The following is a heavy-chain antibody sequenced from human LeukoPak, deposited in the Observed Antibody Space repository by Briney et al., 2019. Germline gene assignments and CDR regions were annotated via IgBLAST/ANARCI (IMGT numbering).Heavy chain of an antibody. CDR3: ATGGKYYYDSSGYDY. V-gene: IGHV1-24*01. CDR2: FDPEDGET. J-gene: IGHJ4*02. D-gene: IGHD3-22*01. CDR1: GYTLTELS. Sequence: ASVKVSCKVSGYTLTELSMHWVRQAPGKGLEWMGGFDPEDGETIYEQKFQGRVTMTEDTSTDTAYMELSSLRSEDTAVYYCATGGKYYYDSSGYDYWGQGTLVTVSS.